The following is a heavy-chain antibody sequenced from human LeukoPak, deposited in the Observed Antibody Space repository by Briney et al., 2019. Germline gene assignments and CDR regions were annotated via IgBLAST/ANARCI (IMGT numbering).Heavy chain of an antibody. CDR2: INPNSGGT. V-gene: IGHV1-2*02. CDR1: GYTFTGYY. CDR3: ARGAPGDY. Sequence: ASVKVSCKASGYTFTGYYMHWVRQAPGQGLEWMGWINPNSGGTNYAQKFQGRVTITADKSTGTAYMELSSLRSEDTAVYYCARGAPGDYWGQGTLVTVSS. J-gene: IGHJ4*02.